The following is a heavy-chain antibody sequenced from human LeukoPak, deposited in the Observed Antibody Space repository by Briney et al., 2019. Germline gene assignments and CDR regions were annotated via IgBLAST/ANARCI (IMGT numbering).Heavy chain of an antibody. J-gene: IGHJ4*02. Sequence: ASVKVSCKAYGYIFKNFAMHWVRQAPGQRLEWMGWINAGNGNTEYAQDFQGRVTITRDTSATTAYMELSSLRYDDMAVYYCARDSGSGSDYWGQGTLVTVSS. CDR1: GYIFKNFA. D-gene: IGHD6-19*01. V-gene: IGHV1-3*03. CDR2: INAGNGNT. CDR3: ARDSGSGSDY.